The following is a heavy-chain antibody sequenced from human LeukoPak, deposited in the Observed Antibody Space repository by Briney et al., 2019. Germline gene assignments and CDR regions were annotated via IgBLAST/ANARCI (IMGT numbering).Heavy chain of an antibody. V-gene: IGHV4-39*01. CDR1: GGSISSITYY. J-gene: IGHJ4*02. Sequence: TSETLSLTCTVSGGSISSITYYWGWIRQPPGKGLEWIGSIYYSGSTYYNPSLKSRVTISADTSKNQFSLKLSSVTAADTAVYYCARSPHYYGSGSYHYFDYWGQGTLVTVSS. D-gene: IGHD3-10*01. CDR2: IYYSGST. CDR3: ARSPHYYGSGSYHYFDY.